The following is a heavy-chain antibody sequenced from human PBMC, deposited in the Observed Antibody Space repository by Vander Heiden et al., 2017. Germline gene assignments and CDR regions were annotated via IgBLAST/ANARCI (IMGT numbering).Heavy chain of an antibody. V-gene: IGHV4-39*01. D-gene: IGHD2-21*01. CDR1: AGTLSSSSYC. Sequence: QLPLQESRPGLGTPPEALALTCPAGAGTLSSSSYCCGWNRQPPGKGLGWIVSIYYSGSTYYNPSLKGRVTISVDTSKNQFSLKLGSVTAADRAVYYCASIIVVVNHYFDYWGQGTLVTVSS. J-gene: IGHJ4*02. CDR3: ASIIVVVNHYFDY. CDR2: IYYSGST.